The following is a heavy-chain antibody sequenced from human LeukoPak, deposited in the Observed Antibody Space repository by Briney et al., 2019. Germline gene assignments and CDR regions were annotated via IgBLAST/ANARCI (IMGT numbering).Heavy chain of an antibody. J-gene: IGHJ4*02. D-gene: IGHD6-19*01. Sequence: GGSLRLSCAASGFTFSSYAMSWVRQAPGKGLEWVEGFSGHGGSSYYADSVKGRFTISRDNSKNTLYLEMISLRVEDTAVYFCAKDHWAYTVAFQYWGQGIPVTVSS. CDR1: GFTFSSYA. CDR3: AKDHWAYTVAFQY. CDR2: FSGHGGSS. V-gene: IGHV3-23*01.